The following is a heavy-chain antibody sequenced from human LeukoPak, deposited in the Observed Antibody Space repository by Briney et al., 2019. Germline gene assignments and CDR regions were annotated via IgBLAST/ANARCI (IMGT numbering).Heavy chain of an antibody. CDR1: GFTVSSNY. D-gene: IGHD2-15*01. Sequence: GGSLRLSCAASGFTVSSNYMSWVRQAPGKGLEWVSVIYSGGSTYYADSVKGRFTIPRDNSKNTLYLQMNSLRAEDTAVYYCARGPYCSGGSCYNWFDPWGQGTLVTVSS. CDR3: ARGPYCSGGSCYNWFDP. J-gene: IGHJ5*02. CDR2: IYSGGST. V-gene: IGHV3-53*01.